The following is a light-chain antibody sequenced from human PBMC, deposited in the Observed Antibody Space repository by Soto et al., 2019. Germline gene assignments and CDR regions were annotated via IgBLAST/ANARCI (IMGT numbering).Light chain of an antibody. Sequence: QSVLTQPPSVSEAPRQRVTISCSGSTSNIGNNAVSWYQQLPGEAPKLLIYFDDLLPAGVSDRFSDSKSGTSASLAISGHQSKDEADYDCAAWDDSLEGVVFGGGTKLTVL. CDR1: TSNIGNNA. J-gene: IGLJ2*01. CDR3: AAWDDSLEGVV. CDR2: FDD. V-gene: IGLV1-36*01.